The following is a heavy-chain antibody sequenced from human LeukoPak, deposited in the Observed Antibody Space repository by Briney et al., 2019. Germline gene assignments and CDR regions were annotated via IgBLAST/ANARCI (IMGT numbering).Heavy chain of an antibody. CDR2: ITKSGDST. CDR1: GFTFSAFG. V-gene: IGHV3-23*01. J-gene: IGHJ6*02. CDR3: TKDYCGKFCSAV. Sequence: GESLRLSCAASGFTFSAFGMNWVRQAPGKGLEWVSTITKSGDSTYYVDSVKGRFTISRDNSKNTLYLQMNSLRAEDTAKYYCTKDYCGKFCSAVWGQGTTVTVSS. D-gene: IGHD3-9*01.